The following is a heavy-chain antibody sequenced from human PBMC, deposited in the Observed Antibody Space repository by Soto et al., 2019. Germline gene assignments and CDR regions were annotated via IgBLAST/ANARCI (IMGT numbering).Heavy chain of an antibody. D-gene: IGHD5-12*01. CDR3: AKGGDGYKYFDY. Sequence: GGSLRLSCAASGFTFSSYGMHWVRQAPGKGLEWVTVISYDGSNKYYADSVKGRFTISRDNSKNTLYLQMNSLRAEDTAVYYCAKGGDGYKYFDYWGQGTLVTVSS. CDR2: ISYDGSNK. CDR1: GFTFSSYG. V-gene: IGHV3-30*18. J-gene: IGHJ4*02.